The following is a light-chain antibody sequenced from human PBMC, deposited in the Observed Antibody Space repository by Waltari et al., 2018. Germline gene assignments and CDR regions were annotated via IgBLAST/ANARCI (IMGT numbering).Light chain of an antibody. CDR3: QAWDSSTKV. J-gene: IGLJ1*01. CDR2: DVS. V-gene: IGLV2-14*03. Sequence: QSALTQPASVSGSPGQSITLSCTGTSSDVGGYNYVSWYQQHPGRAPKLMIYDVSNRPSGVSNRFSGSKSGNTATLTISGTQAMDEADYYCQAWDSSTKVFGTGTKVTVL. CDR1: SSDVGGYNY.